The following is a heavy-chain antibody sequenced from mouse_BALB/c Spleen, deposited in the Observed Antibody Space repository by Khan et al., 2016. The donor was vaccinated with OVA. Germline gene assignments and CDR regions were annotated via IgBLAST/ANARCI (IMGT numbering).Heavy chain of an antibody. CDR1: GYTFTSNT. Sequence: QVQLQQSGAELARPGASVKMSYKASGYTFTSNTMHWVKQRPGQGLEWIGYINPRCSYTNYNQKFKDKATLTADKSSSTASMQLSSLTSEESAVYYCARRTTGYAMDYWGKGTSVTVYS. V-gene: IGHV1-4*01. D-gene: IGHD2-14*01. CDR3: ARRTTGYAMDY. CDR2: INPRCSYT. J-gene: IGHJ4*01.